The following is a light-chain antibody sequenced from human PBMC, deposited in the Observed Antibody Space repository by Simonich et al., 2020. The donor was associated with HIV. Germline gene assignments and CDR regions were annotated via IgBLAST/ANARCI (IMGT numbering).Light chain of an antibody. CDR2: GAS. Sequence: EIVMTQSPATLSVSPGERATISCRASQSVSSNLARYQQKPCQPPRPLIYGASTRATGIPSRFSVSGSGTEFTLTISSLQSEDFAVYYCQEYNNWPPWTFGQGTKVEIK. CDR1: QSVSSN. J-gene: IGKJ1*01. CDR3: QEYNNWPPWT. V-gene: IGKV3-15*01.